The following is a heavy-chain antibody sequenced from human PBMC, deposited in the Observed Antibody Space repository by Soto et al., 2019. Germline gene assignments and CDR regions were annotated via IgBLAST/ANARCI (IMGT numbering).Heavy chain of an antibody. V-gene: IGHV3-23*01. J-gene: IGHJ5*02. CDR2: ISASGGDT. CDR3: ARRPTATAS. Sequence: EAQMLESGGGSVQPGGSLRLSCAASGFTFSTYAVAWVRQAPGKGLEWVSSISASGGDTWYADSVKGRFTISSDNSKNTLYLQVNSLRVEDTAVDYCARRPTATASWGQGTLVTVSS. D-gene: IGHD1-1*01. CDR1: GFTFSTYA.